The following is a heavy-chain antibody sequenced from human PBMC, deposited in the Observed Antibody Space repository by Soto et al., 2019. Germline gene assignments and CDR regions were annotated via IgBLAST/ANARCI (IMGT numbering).Heavy chain of an antibody. CDR3: ARDFHCSGGRCYDCFDP. CDR2: ISTYNDKR. CDR1: GYAFTTYG. J-gene: IGHJ5*02. V-gene: IGHV1-18*01. D-gene: IGHD2-15*01. Sequence: QVQLVQSGAEVKKPGASVKVSCKASGYAFTTYGVSWVRQAPGQGLEWTGWISTYNDKRAYAQKFQGRVTMTTDTSTSTAYMELRSLRSDDTAVYYCARDFHCSGGRCYDCFDPWGQGTLVTVSS.